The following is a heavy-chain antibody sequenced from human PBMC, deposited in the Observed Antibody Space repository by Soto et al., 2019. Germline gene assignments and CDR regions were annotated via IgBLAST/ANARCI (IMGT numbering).Heavy chain of an antibody. CDR2: IYYSGTT. D-gene: IGHD2-15*01. CDR1: GGSISTYF. CDR3: ARVNPAFSVVSCYFTYFWFDP. Sequence: SETLSLTCTVSGGSISTYFWSWIRQPPGKGLEWIGNIYYSGTTDYNTSIKNRITLSVDASKTHFSLRLSSVTAADTAVYYCARVNPAFSVVSCYFTYFWFDPWGQGTPVTVSS. J-gene: IGHJ5*02. V-gene: IGHV4-59*01.